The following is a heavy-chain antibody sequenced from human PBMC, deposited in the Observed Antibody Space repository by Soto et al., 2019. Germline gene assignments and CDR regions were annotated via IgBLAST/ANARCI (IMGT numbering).Heavy chain of an antibody. CDR2: IYYSGST. CDR1: GGSISSYY. J-gene: IGHJ6*04. CDR3: ARHLPSHKFGELACGVDV. Sequence: QVQLQESGPGLGKPSETLSLTCTVSGGSISSYYWSWIRQPPGKGLEGIGYIYYSGSTNYNPSLKSRDNLSVYTSKNQFSVKLSSVTAADTAVYYCARHLPSHKFGELACGVDVWGKGTTVTVSS. V-gene: IGHV4-59*08. D-gene: IGHD3-10*01.